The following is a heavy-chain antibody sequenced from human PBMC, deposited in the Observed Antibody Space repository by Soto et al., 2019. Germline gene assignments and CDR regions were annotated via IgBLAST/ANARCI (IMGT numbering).Heavy chain of an antibody. CDR1: GFTFSSYA. V-gene: IGHV3-23*01. D-gene: IGHD3-9*01. J-gene: IGHJ4*02. CDR2: ISGSGGST. CDR3: AKDHDYDILTGYSAPGGY. Sequence: PGGSLRLSCAASGFTFSSYAMSWVRQAPGKGLEWVSAISGSGGSTYYADSVKGRFTISRDNSKNTLYLQMNSLRAEDTAVYYCAKDHDYDILTGYSAPGGYWGQGTLVTVSS.